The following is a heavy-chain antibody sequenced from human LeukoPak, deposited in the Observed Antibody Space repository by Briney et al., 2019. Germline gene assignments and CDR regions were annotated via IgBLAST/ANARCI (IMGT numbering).Heavy chain of an antibody. CDR1: GGSISSSSYY. V-gene: IGHV4-39*01. CDR2: IYYSGST. D-gene: IGHD6-13*01. J-gene: IGHJ6*02. Sequence: SETLSLTCTVSGGSISSSSYYWGWIRQPPGKGLEWIGSIYYSGSTYYNPSLKSRVTISVDTSKNQFSLKLSSVTAADTAVYYCASYSSSGRWGYGMDVWGQGPRSPSP. CDR3: ASYSSSGRWGYGMDV.